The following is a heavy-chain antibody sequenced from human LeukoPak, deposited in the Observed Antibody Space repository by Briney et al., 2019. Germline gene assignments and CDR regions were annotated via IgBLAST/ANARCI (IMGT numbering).Heavy chain of an antibody. J-gene: IGHJ4*02. CDR2: IIPIFGTA. CDR3: ARDYYENIAHSHMLPF. Sequence: ASVKVSCKASGGLFSSYAISWVRQAPGQGLEWMGGIIPIFGTANYAQKLQGRVTITADESTSTAYMELSSLRSEDTAVYYCARDYYENIAHSHMLPFWGQGTLVTVSS. D-gene: IGHD1-26*01. V-gene: IGHV1-69*13. CDR1: GGLFSSYA.